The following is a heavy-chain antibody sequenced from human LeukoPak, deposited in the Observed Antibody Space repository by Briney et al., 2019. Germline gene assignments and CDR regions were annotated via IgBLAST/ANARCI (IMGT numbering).Heavy chain of an antibody. J-gene: IGHJ4*02. CDR2: IIPIFGTA. CDR3: ARDYVDDIPMIKDY. CDR1: GGTFSSYA. D-gene: IGHD2-8*01. Sequence: EASVTVSCKASGGTFSSYAISWVRQAPGQGLEWMGGIIPIFGTANYAQKFQGRVTMTRDTSTSTVYMELSSLRSEDTAVYYCARDYVDDIPMIKDYWGQGTLVTVSS. V-gene: IGHV1-69*05.